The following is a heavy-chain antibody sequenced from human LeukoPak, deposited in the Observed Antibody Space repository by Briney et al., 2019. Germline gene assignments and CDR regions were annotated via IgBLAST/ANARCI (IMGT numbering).Heavy chain of an antibody. J-gene: IGHJ4*02. D-gene: IGHD3-22*01. Sequence: GGSLRLSCAASGFTLRSYDMSWVRQAPGKGLEWVAATSGSGVNSYYADSVRGRFTISRDNSQNTLYLQMNSLRAEDTAVYYCARDSPDGSGYPEYYFDYWGQGTLVTVSS. CDR1: GFTLRSYD. CDR2: TSGSGVNS. CDR3: ARDSPDGSGYPEYYFDY. V-gene: IGHV3-23*01.